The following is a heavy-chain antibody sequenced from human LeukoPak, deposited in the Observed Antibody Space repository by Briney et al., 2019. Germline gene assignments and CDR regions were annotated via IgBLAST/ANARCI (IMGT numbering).Heavy chain of an antibody. Sequence: GGSLRLSCAASGFTFSSYGMHWVRQAPGKGLEWVAVIWYDGNNKYYADSVKGRFTISRDNSKNTLYLQMNSLRAEDTAVYYCARDTAARRFDSWGQGTLVTVSS. CDR3: ARDTAARRFDS. D-gene: IGHD6-6*01. V-gene: IGHV3-33*01. J-gene: IGHJ4*02. CDR2: IWYDGNNK. CDR1: GFTFSSYG.